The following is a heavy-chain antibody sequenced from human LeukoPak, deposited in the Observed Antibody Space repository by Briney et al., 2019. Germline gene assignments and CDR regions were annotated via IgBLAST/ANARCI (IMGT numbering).Heavy chain of an antibody. Sequence: GGSLRLSCAASGFTFSSYSMNWVRQAPGKGLEWVSSISSSSSYVYYADSVKGRFTISRDNAKNSLYLQMNSLRAEDTAVYYCASSGYDDAFDISGQGTMVTVSS. CDR3: ASSGYDDAFDI. D-gene: IGHD3-3*01. J-gene: IGHJ3*02. CDR2: ISSSSSYV. V-gene: IGHV3-21*01. CDR1: GFTFSSYS.